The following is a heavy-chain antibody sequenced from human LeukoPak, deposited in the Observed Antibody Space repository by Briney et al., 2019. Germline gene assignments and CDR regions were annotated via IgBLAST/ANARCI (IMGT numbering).Heavy chain of an antibody. CDR2: IIPIFGTA. CDR3: ARGGYSGYDVYYFDY. J-gene: IGHJ4*02. CDR1: GGTLSRYA. D-gene: IGHD5-12*01. Sequence: SVKVSCKASGGTLSRYAISWVRQAPGQGLEWMGGIIPIFGTANYAQKFQGRVTITADESTSTAYMELSSLRSEDTAVYYCARGGYSGYDVYYFDYWGQGTLVTVSS. V-gene: IGHV1-69*13.